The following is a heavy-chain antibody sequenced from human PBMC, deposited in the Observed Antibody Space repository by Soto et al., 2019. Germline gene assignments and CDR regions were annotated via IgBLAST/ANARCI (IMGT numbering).Heavy chain of an antibody. CDR3: TGDTGSLDY. CDR1: GLTFSGSA. V-gene: IGHV3-73*01. J-gene: IGHJ4*02. D-gene: IGHD3-9*01. Sequence: PGGSLRLSCAASGLTFSGSAMHWVRQASGKGLEWVGRIRSKANSYATAYAASVKGRFTISRDDSKNTAYLQMNSLKAEDTAVYYCTGDTGSLDYWGQGTLVTVSS. CDR2: IRSKANSYAT.